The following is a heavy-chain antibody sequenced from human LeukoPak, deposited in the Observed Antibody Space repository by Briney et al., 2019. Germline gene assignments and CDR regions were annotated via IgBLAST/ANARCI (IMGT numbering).Heavy chain of an antibody. J-gene: IGHJ4*02. D-gene: IGHD2-15*01. V-gene: IGHV3-23*01. CDR2: ISGSGGST. CDR1: KFTFSTFA. Sequence: GGSLRLSCAASKFTFSTFAMSWVRQAPGKGLEWVSAISGSGGSTYYADSVKGRFTISRDNSKNTLYLQMNSLRAEDTAVYYCAKDRVVVATYYFDYWGQGTLVTVSS. CDR3: AKDRVVVATYYFDY.